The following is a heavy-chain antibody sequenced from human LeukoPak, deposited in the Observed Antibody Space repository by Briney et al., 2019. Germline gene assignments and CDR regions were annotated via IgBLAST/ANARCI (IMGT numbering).Heavy chain of an antibody. CDR1: GFTFRSFN. Sequence: GSLRLSCGAPGFTFRSFNINWGRQGPGEGVEWVSSISSTSSLIWYADSLKGRFTISRDNAKNSLYLQMDSLRAEDTAVYYCARYNSGWNDYWGQGTLVTVSS. CDR2: ISSTSSLI. D-gene: IGHD6-19*01. V-gene: IGHV3-21*01. CDR3: ARYNSGWNDY. J-gene: IGHJ4*02.